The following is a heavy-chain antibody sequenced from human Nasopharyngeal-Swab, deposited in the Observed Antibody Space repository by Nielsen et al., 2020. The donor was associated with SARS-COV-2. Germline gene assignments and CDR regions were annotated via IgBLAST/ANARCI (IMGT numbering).Heavy chain of an antibody. J-gene: IGHJ4*02. V-gene: IGHV4-39*07. D-gene: IGHD6-13*01. Sequence: GQAPGKGLEWIGSIYYSGSTYYNPSLKSRVTISVDTSKNQFSLKLSSVTAADTAVYYCARGDGSSSWPNFDYWGQGTLVTVSS. CDR2: IYYSGST. CDR3: ARGDGSSSWPNFDY.